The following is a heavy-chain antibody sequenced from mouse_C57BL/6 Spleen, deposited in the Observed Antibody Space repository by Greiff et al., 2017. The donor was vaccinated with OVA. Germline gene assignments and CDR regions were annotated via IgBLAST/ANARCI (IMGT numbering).Heavy chain of an antibody. V-gene: IGHV5-9-1*02. CDR2: ISSGGDYI. J-gene: IGHJ1*03. CDR1: GFTFSSYA. CDR3: TRAQSQLGRGYFDV. Sequence: EVKVEESGEGLVKPGGSLKLSCAASGFTFSSYAMSWVRQTPEKRLEWVAYISSGGDYIYYADTVKGRFTISRDNARNTLYLQMSSLKSEDTAMYYCTRAQSQLGRGYFDVWGTGTTVTVSS. D-gene: IGHD4-1*02.